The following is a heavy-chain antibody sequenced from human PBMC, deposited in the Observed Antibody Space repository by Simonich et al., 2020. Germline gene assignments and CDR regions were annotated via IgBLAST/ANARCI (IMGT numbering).Heavy chain of an antibody. D-gene: IGHD2-15*01. CDR3: ARGGLADRRIVYYYYMDV. V-gene: IGHV1-69*09. CDR1: GGTFCSYS. J-gene: IGHJ6*03. CDR2: IIPISARA. Sequence: QVQLVQSGAEVKKPGSSVKVSCKASGGTFCSYSISWVRPAPGQGLEWMERIIPISARANYAQKYQGRVKITADKSTSTAYMELSSLRSEDTAVYYCARGGLADRRIVYYYYMDVWGKGTTVTVSS.